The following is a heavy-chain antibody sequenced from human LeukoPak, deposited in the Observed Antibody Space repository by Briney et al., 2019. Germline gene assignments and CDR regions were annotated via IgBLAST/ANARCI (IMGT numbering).Heavy chain of an antibody. CDR2: IYYSGGT. V-gene: IGHV4-59*08. J-gene: IGHJ3*02. CDR3: ARHVTISGPYDASDI. CDR1: DDSISSYY. D-gene: IGHD5-24*01. Sequence: PSETLSLTCTVSDDSISSYYWSWIRQPPGKGLEWIGYIYYSGGTDYNPSLKSRVTISVDTSKNQFSLKLRSVTAADTAVYYCARHVTISGPYDASDIWGQGTMVTVSP.